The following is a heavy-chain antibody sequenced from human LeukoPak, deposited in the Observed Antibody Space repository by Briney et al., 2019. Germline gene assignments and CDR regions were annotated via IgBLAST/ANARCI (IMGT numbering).Heavy chain of an antibody. V-gene: IGHV3-7*01. J-gene: IGHJ4*02. CDR2: IKQDGSEK. CDR1: GFTFSIYW. D-gene: IGHD3-3*01. CDR3: ARISGYYYFDY. Sequence: PGGSLRLSCAASGFTFSIYWMSWVRQAPGKGLEWVANIKQDGSEKYYVDSVKGRFTISRDNAKNSLYLQMNSLRAEDTAVYYCARISGYYYFDYWGQGTLVTVSS.